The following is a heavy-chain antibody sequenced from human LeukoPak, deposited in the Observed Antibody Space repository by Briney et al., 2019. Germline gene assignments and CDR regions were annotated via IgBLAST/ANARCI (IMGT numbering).Heavy chain of an antibody. CDR1: GGSISSYY. CDR3: ARVHYDILTGYYRRDYYYYYMDV. Sequence: SETLSLTCTVSGGSISSYYWSWIRQPPGKGLEWIGYIYYSGSTNYNPSLKSRVTISVDTSKNQFSLKLSSVTAADTAVYYCARVHYDILTGYYRRDYYYYYMDVWGKGTTVTVSS. V-gene: IGHV4-59*01. J-gene: IGHJ6*03. CDR2: IYYSGST. D-gene: IGHD3-9*01.